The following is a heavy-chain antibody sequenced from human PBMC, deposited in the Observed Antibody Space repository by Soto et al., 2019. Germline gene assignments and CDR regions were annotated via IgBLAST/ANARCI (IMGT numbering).Heavy chain of an antibody. D-gene: IGHD3-22*01. CDR3: ANFYDSSGYYPNDAFDI. CDR1: GYTFTSYG. V-gene: IGHV1-18*01. J-gene: IGHJ3*02. Sequence: ASVKVSCKASGYTFTSYGISWVRQAPGQGLEWMGWISAYNGNTNYAQKLQGRVTMTTDTSTSTAYMELRSLRSDDTAVYYCANFYDSSGYYPNDAFDIWGPGTMVTV. CDR2: ISAYNGNT.